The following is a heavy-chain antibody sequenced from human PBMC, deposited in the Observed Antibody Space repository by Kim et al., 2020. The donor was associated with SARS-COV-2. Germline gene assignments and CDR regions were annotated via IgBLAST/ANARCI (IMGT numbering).Heavy chain of an antibody. Sequence: ASVKVSCKASGYTFTRYYIHWVRQAPGQAPECMGIINPSDGGQSYTQKFQGRLTMTRDTSTSTVYMELSSLRSDDTAVYYCARDHSGGSYFDYWGQGTLVTVSS. CDR3: ARDHSGGSYFDY. CDR1: GYTFTRYY. D-gene: IGHD3-10*01. CDR2: INPSDGGQ. J-gene: IGHJ4*02. V-gene: IGHV1-46*01.